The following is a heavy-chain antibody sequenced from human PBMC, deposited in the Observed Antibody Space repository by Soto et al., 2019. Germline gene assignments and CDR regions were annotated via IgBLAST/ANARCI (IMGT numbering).Heavy chain of an antibody. CDR1: GYTFTSYG. D-gene: IGHD6-13*01. Sequence: QVQLVQSGAEVKKPGASVKVSCKASGYTFTSYGISWVRQAPGQGLEWMGWFSAYNGNTNYAQKHQGRVTMTTDTATSTTDMGLRSLRSDDTAVYYCARDRGERSSWYVYWGQGTLVTVSS. J-gene: IGHJ4*02. CDR3: ARDRGERSSWYVY. CDR2: FSAYNGNT. V-gene: IGHV1-18*04.